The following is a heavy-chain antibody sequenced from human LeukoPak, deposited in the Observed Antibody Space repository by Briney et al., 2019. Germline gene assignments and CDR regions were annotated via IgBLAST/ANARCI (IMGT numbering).Heavy chain of an antibody. J-gene: IGHJ3*02. CDR2: IYDSGST. CDR3: ARQYSGSYVSYAFDI. V-gene: IGHV4-39*01. Sequence: SETLSLTCTVSGGSIRSSYYYWGWIRQPPGKGLEWIGSIYDSGSTYYNPSLKSRVTISVDTSKNQFSLKLSSVTAADTAVYYCARQYSGSYVSYAFDIWGQGTMVTVSS. D-gene: IGHD1-26*01. CDR1: GGSIRSSYYY.